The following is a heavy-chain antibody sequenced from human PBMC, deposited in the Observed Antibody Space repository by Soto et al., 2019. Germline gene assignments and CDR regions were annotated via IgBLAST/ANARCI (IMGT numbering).Heavy chain of an antibody. CDR3: ARGAASYYDFWSGYYWYYFDY. Sequence: ASVEVSCKDSGYTLTSCDINWVRQATGQGLEWMGWMNPNSGNTGYAQKFQGRVTMTRNTSISTAYMELSSLRSEDTAVYYCARGAASYYDFWSGYYWYYFDYWGQGTLVTVSS. CDR1: GYTLTSCD. CDR2: MNPNSGNT. J-gene: IGHJ4*02. D-gene: IGHD3-3*01. V-gene: IGHV1-8*01.